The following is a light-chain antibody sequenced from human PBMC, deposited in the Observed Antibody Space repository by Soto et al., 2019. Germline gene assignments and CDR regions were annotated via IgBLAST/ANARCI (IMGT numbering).Light chain of an antibody. V-gene: IGKV1-39*01. Sequence: DIQMTQSPSSLSASVGDRVTITCRASQSISTCLNWYRQKPGKAPKLLIYASSTLQSGVPSTFSGSGSGTDFTLTISSVQPEDFATYFCQQCLRIPLTFGGGTKVEIK. CDR1: QSISTC. CDR2: ASS. CDR3: QQCLRIPLT. J-gene: IGKJ4*01.